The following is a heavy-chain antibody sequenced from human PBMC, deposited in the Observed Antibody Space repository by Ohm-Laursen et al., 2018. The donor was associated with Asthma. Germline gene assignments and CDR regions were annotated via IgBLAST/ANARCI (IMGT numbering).Heavy chain of an antibody. D-gene: IGHD2-15*01. Sequence: EASVKVSCKSLGGTLGTSVIGWVRQAPGQGLEWLGGINSVFGTSTYAQKFHDRFTITADESTSTVYMTLNSLTSEDTAVYYCARKAGSCITSNCYSLDFWGQGTLVTVSS. V-gene: IGHV1-69*13. J-gene: IGHJ4*02. CDR2: INSVFGTS. CDR1: GGTLGTSV. CDR3: ARKAGSCITSNCYSLDF.